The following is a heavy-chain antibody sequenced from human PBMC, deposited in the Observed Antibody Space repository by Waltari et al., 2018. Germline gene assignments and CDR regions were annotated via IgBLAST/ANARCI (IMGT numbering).Heavy chain of an antibody. D-gene: IGHD6-19*01. Sequence: EVQLVQSGAAVNKPGESLKISCNGSGYSFPSYWIGWVRQMPGKGLEWMGIIYPGDSDTRYSPSFQGQVTISAVKSISTAYLQWSSLKASDTAMYYCARSDRKQWLVPDYWGQGTLVTVSS. V-gene: IGHV5-51*03. CDR1: GYSFPSYW. CDR3: ARSDRKQWLVPDY. CDR2: IYPGDSDT. J-gene: IGHJ4*02.